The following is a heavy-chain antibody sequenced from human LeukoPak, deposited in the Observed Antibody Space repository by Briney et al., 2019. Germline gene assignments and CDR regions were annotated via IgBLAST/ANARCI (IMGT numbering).Heavy chain of an antibody. CDR3: AKDYYYDSSGYYYGDAFDI. Sequence: GGSLRLSCAASGFTLSAYAMAWVRQAPGKGLEWVSTISGSGGTTYSADSVKGRFTISRDNSKNILYLQVNSLRAGDTAVYYCAKDYYYDSSGYYYGDAFDIWGQGTMVTVSS. D-gene: IGHD3-22*01. J-gene: IGHJ3*02. V-gene: IGHV3-23*01. CDR1: GFTLSAYA. CDR2: ISGSGGTT.